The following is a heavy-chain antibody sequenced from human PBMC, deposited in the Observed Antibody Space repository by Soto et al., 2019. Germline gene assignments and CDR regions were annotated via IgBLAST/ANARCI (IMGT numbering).Heavy chain of an antibody. CDR3: ARDTDGLHY. V-gene: IGHV3-74*01. J-gene: IGHJ4*01. Sequence: EVRLVESGGGLVQPGGSLRLSCAASGLIFSNYKMHWVRQAPGKGLVWVSRINTDGSIIDYADSVKGRFTVSRDNAKNTLYLQMNSLRADDTAVYYCARDTDGLHYWGHGTLVTVSS. CDR2: INTDGSII. CDR1: GLIFSNYK.